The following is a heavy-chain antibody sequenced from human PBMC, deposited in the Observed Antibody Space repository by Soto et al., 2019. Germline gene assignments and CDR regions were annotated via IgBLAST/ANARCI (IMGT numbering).Heavy chain of an antibody. V-gene: IGHV3-30*04. Sequence: QVQLVESGGGVVPPGRSLRLSCAASGFMFSRYAMHWVRQAPGKGLEWVAVISKDGSVIYYADSVKGRFTISRDKSKNMVYLQLNNLRDEYTAVFYCVRSRSGAVPDSFAYWGQGTLVTVAS. J-gene: IGHJ4*02. CDR1: GFMFSRYA. CDR2: ISKDGSVI. D-gene: IGHD3-10*01. CDR3: VRSRSGAVPDSFAY.